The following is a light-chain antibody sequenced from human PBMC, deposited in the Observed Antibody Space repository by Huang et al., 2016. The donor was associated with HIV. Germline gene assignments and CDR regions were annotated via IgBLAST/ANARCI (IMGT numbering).Light chain of an antibody. V-gene: IGKV2-29*02. CDR1: QGLLYREKIY. J-gene: IGKJ2*01. CDR3: MQGKQLPYT. CDR2: ELS. Sequence: DIVMTQTPLSLSVTPGQPASISCKSSQGLLYREKIYLYWYLQKPGQSPQLLIYELSNRFSGVPDRFSGSGSPTDFKLKISRVETEDVGVYYCMQGKQLPYTFGQGTRLEIK.